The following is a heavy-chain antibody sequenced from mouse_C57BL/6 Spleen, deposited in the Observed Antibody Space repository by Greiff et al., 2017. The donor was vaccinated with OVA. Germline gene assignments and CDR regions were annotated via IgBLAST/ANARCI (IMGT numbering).Heavy chain of an antibody. CDR3: AGHLYYYDYEVYYFDY. CDR1: GFTFSSYT. V-gene: IGHV5-9*01. CDR2: ISGGGGNT. D-gene: IGHD2-4*01. J-gene: IGHJ2*01. Sequence: EVQLVESGGGLVKPGGSLKLSCAASGFTFSSYTMSWVRQTPEKRLEWVATISGGGGNTYYPDSVKGRFTISRDNATNTLYLQMGSLRSEDTALYYCAGHLYYYDYEVYYFDYWGQGTTLTVSS.